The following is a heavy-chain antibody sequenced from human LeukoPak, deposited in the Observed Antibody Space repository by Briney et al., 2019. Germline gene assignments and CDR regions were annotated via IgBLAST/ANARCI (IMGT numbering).Heavy chain of an antibody. V-gene: IGHV3-74*01. CDR3: ARDVLHNWFDT. CDR2: INSDGGGA. J-gene: IGHJ5*02. CDR1: GITFGNNW. Sequence: GGSLRLSCAASGITFGNNWMHWVRQGPGKGLVWISRINSDGGGAIYADSVKGRFTVSRDSAKNTLYLQMNSLRAEDTAVYYCARDVLHNWFDTWGQGTLVTVSS.